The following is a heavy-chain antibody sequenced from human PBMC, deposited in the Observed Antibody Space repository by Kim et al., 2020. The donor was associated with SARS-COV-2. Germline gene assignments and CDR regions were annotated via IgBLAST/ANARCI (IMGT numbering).Heavy chain of an antibody. Sequence: SVKVSCKASGGTFSSYAISWVRQAPGQGLEWMGGIIPIFGTANYAQKFQGRVTITADESTSTAYMELSSLRSEDTAVYYCARGARDYYDSSGYLDYWGQGTLVTVSS. V-gene: IGHV1-69*13. D-gene: IGHD3-22*01. CDR3: ARGARDYYDSSGYLDY. CDR2: IIPIFGTA. J-gene: IGHJ4*02. CDR1: GGTFSSYA.